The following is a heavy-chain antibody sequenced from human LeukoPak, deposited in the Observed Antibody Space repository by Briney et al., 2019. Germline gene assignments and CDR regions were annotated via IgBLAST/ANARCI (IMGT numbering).Heavy chain of an antibody. D-gene: IGHD3-10*01. V-gene: IGHV4-59*08. CDR1: GGSISSYY. CDR2: IYYSGST. J-gene: IGHJ4*02. CDR3: ARAHGSPSVRLFDS. Sequence: SETLSLTCTVSGGSISSYYWSWIRQPPGKGLEWIGYIYYSGSTYYSPPLRNRVTLSVDTSKNQFSLKLSSVTAADTAVYYCARAHGSPSVRLFDSWGQGTLVTVSS.